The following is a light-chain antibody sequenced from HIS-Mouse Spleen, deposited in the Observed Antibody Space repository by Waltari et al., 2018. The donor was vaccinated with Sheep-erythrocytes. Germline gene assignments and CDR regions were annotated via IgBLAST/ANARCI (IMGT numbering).Light chain of an antibody. J-gene: IGLJ3*02. CDR1: SSDVGSYNL. CDR3: CSYAGSSTWV. CDR2: EGS. Sequence: QSALTQPASVSGSPGQSITISCTATSSDVGSYNLVSWYQQHPGKPPKRMIYEGSKRPSGVSNRFSGSKSGNTASLTISGLQAEDEADYYCCSYAGSSTWVFGGGTKLTVL. V-gene: IGLV2-23*01.